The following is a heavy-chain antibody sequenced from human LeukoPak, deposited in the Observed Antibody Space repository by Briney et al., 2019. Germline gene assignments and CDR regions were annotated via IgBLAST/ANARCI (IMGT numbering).Heavy chain of an antibody. CDR1: GGSFSGYY. Sequence: SETLSLTCAVYGGSFSGYYWSWIRQPPGKGLEWIGEINHSGSTNYNPSLKSRVTISVDTSKNQFSLKLSSVTAADTAVYYCARLRITMDPKAFDIWGQGTMVTVSS. V-gene: IGHV4-34*01. CDR2: INHSGST. D-gene: IGHD3-10*01. CDR3: ARLRITMDPKAFDI. J-gene: IGHJ3*02.